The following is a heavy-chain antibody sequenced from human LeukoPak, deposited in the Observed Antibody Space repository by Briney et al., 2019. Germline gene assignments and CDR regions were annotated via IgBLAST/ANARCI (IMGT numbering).Heavy chain of an antibody. CDR2: ISYDGSNK. J-gene: IGHJ4*02. CDR3: AGVRLRIAVAAIDY. CDR1: GFTLSSYA. Sequence: PGGSLRLSCAASGFTLSSYAMHWVRQAPGKGLEWVAVISYDGSNKYYADSVKGRFTISRDNSKNTLYLQMNSLRAEDTAVYYCAGVRLRIAVAAIDYWGQGTLVTVSS. D-gene: IGHD6-19*01. V-gene: IGHV3-30-3*01.